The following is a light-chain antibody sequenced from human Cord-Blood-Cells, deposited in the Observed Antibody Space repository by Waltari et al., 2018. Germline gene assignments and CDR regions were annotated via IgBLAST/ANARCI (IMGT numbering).Light chain of an antibody. V-gene: IGKV3-11*01. Sequence: EIVLPQSPATLSLSPGERAPPSCRASQSVSSYFAWYQQKPGQAPRLLIYDAYNTATGFPARFGGRGFGTDFSLTISSLEPEDFAFDYCQQRSNWPPTFGGGTTVGIK. CDR1: QSVSSY. CDR3: QQRSNWPPT. CDR2: DAY. J-gene: IGKJ4*01.